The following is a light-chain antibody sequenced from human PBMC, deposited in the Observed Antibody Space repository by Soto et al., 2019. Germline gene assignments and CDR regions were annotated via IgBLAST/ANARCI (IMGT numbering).Light chain of an antibody. V-gene: IGLV2-14*01. Sequence: QSALTQPASVSGSPGQSITISCTGTSSDVGGYNYVSWYQQHPGKAPKLMIYDVSNRPSGVSNRFSGSKSGNTASLTISGLQAEDEADYYCSLCTSSSGVFGGGTKVTVL. CDR2: DVS. CDR1: SSDVGGYNY. J-gene: IGLJ3*02. CDR3: SLCTSSSGV.